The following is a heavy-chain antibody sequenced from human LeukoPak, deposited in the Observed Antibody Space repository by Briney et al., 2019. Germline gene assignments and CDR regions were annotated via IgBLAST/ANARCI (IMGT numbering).Heavy chain of an antibody. CDR3: ARVGIVALKGGGSFDY. D-gene: IGHD5-12*01. CDR2: INPSGGST. J-gene: IGHJ4*02. Sequence: ASVKVSCKASGYTFTSYYMHWVRQAPGQGLEWMGIINPSGGSTSYAQKFQGRVTMTRDTSTSTVYMELSSLRSEDTAVYYCARVGIVALKGGGSFDYWGQGTLVTVSS. CDR1: GYTFTSYY. V-gene: IGHV1-46*01.